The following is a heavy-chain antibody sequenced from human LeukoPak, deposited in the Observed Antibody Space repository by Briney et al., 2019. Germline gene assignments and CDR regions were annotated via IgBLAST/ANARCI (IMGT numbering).Heavy chain of an antibody. D-gene: IGHD3-10*01. V-gene: IGHV4-34*01. CDR1: GGSFSGYY. CDR2: INHSGSI. CDR3: ARHEPYYLPRGFDP. Sequence: SETLSLTCAVYGGSFSGYYWSWIRQSPGKGLEWIGEINHSGSINYNPSLKSRVTISIDTSKNQFSLRLSSVTAADTAVYYCARHEPYYLPRGFDPWGQGTLVTVSS. J-gene: IGHJ5*02.